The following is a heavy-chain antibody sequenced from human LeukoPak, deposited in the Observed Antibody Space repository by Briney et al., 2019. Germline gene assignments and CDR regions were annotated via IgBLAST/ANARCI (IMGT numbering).Heavy chain of an antibody. CDR3: ARGIAVAATDY. V-gene: IGHV1-69*04. CDR1: GGTSSSYV. Sequence: SVKVSCKASGGTSSSYVISWVRQAPGQGLEWMGRIIPILGIANYAQKFQGRVTITADKSTSTAYMELSSLRSEDTAVYYCARGIAVAATDYWGQGTLVTVSS. D-gene: IGHD6-19*01. CDR2: IIPILGIA. J-gene: IGHJ4*02.